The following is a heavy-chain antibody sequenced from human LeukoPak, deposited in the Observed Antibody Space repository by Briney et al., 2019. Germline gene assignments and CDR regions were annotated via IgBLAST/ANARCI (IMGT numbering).Heavy chain of an antibody. CDR1: GGSISTYY. CDR3: ARGGTARLHFQN. D-gene: IGHD6-6*01. Sequence: PSETLSLTCTVSGGSISTYYWNWIRQPPGKGLEWIGYIYHSGSTNYNPSLQSRVTISVDTSKNQFSLNLNSVTAADTAVYYCARGGTARLHFQNWGQGTLVTVSS. CDR2: IYHSGST. J-gene: IGHJ1*01. V-gene: IGHV4-59*01.